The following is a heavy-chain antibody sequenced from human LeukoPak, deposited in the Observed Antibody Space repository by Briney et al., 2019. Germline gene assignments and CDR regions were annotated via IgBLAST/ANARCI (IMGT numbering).Heavy chain of an antibody. CDR1: GGSFSGYY. CDR3: ARDKRRTGYYALVYFDY. CDR2: INHSGST. D-gene: IGHD3/OR15-3a*01. J-gene: IGHJ4*02. Sequence: SETLSLTCAVYGGSFSGYYWSWIRQPPGKGLEWIGEINHSGSTNYNPSLKSRVTISVDTSKNQFSLKLSSATAADTAVYYCARDKRRTGYYALVYFDYWGQGTLVTVSS. V-gene: IGHV4-34*01.